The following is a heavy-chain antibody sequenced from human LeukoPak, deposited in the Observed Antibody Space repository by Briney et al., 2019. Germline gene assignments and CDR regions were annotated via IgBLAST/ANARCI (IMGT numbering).Heavy chain of an antibody. Sequence: SETLSLTCAVYGASFRGYYWSWIRQPPGKGLEWIGEINHSGSTTYNPSLKSRVTISIDTSKNQFSLKVTSVTAADTAVYYCASSGWYRGYWGQGTLVTVSS. J-gene: IGHJ4*02. CDR3: ASSGWYRGY. V-gene: IGHV4-34*01. CDR2: INHSGST. D-gene: IGHD6-19*01. CDR1: GASFRGYY.